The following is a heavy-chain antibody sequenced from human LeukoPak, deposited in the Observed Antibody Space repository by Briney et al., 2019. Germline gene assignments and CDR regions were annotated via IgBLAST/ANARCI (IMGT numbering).Heavy chain of an antibody. V-gene: IGHV3-11*01. D-gene: IGHD2-2*01. J-gene: IGHJ6*02. CDR3: ASGDSVTSPGGYYYGMDV. Sequence: GGSLRLSCAASGFTFSDYMSWIRQAPGKGLEWVSYISSSGSTIYYADSVKGRFTISRDNAKNSLYLRMNSLRAEDTAVYYCASGDSVTSPGGYYYGMDVWGQGTTVTVSS. CDR1: GFTFSDY. CDR2: ISSSGSTI.